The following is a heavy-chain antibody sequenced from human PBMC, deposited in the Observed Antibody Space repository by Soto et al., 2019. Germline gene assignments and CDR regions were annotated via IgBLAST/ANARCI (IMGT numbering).Heavy chain of an antibody. CDR1: GYSFTSYW. CDR3: ARQRPGYYDSSGYYRGPYYFDY. D-gene: IGHD3-22*01. V-gene: IGHV5-51*01. CDR2: IYPGDSDT. J-gene: IGHJ4*02. Sequence: GESLKISCKGSGYSFTSYWIGWVRQMPGKGLEWMGIIYPGDSDTRYSPSFQGQVTISADKSISTAYLQWSSLKASDTAMYYCARQRPGYYDSSGYYRGPYYFDYWGRGTLVTVSS.